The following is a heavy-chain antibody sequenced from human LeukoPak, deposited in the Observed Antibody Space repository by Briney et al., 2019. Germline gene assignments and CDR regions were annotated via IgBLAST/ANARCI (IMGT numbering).Heavy chain of an antibody. CDR1: GFTFSSYW. J-gene: IGHJ3*02. CDR2: IKQDGSEK. CDR3: ARDISGPAEDAFDI. V-gene: IGHV3-7*01. D-gene: IGHD5-12*01. Sequence: GGSLRLSCAASGFTFSSYWMSWVRQAPGKGLEWVANIKQDGSEKYYVDSVKGRFTISRDNAKNSLYLQMNSLRAEDTAVYYCARDISGPAEDAFDIWGQGTMVTVSS.